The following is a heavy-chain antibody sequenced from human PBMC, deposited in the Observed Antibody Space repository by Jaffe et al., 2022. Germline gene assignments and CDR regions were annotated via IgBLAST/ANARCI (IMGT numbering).Heavy chain of an antibody. CDR1: GGSFSGYY. Sequence: QVQLQQWGAGLLKPSETLSLTCAVYGGSFSGYYWSWIRQPPGKGLEWIGEINHSGSTNYNPSLKSRVTISVDTSKNQFSLKLSSVTAADTAVYYCARVKTTGYSSGWYPPRGWWYFDYWGQGTLVTVSS. V-gene: IGHV4-34*01. CDR3: ARVKTTGYSSGWYPPRGWWYFDY. D-gene: IGHD6-19*01. J-gene: IGHJ4*02. CDR2: INHSGST.